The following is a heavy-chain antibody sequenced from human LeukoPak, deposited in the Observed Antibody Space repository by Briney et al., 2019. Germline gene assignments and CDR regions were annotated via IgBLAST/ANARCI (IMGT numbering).Heavy chain of an antibody. CDR1: GFTFSSYG. J-gene: IGHJ4*02. V-gene: IGHV3-30*03. Sequence: GGSLRLSCAASGFTFSSYGMHWVRQAPGKGLEWVAVISHDGDHKYHADSVKGRFTISRDNSKNTLYLQMNSLRVEDTAVYYCARMRGRYCSSNGCYVEYWGQGALVTVSS. CDR3: ARMRGRYCSSNGCYVEY. CDR2: ISHDGDHK. D-gene: IGHD2-2*01.